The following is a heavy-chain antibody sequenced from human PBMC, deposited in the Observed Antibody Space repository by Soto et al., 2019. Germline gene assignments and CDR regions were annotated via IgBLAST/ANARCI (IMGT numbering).Heavy chain of an antibody. CDR3: AVTSFYSYYYYMDV. Sequence: ASVKVSCKASGYTFTSYDINWVRQATGQGLEWMGWVNPNSGNTGYAQKFQGRVTMTRNTSISTAYMELSSLRSEDTAVYYCAVTSFYSYYYYMDVWGKGTTVTVSS. CDR2: VNPNSGNT. V-gene: IGHV1-8*01. D-gene: IGHD4-17*01. J-gene: IGHJ6*03. CDR1: GYTFTSYD.